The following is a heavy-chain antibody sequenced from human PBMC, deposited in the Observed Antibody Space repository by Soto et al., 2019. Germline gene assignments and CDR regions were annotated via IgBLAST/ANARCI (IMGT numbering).Heavy chain of an antibody. V-gene: IGHV2-5*02. CDR1: GFSLTTSGVG. J-gene: IGHJ4*02. Sequence: QITLNESGPTQVKPRQTLTLTCTFSGFSLTTSGVGVGWIRQSPGKAPEWLALIYWDDDKSYSPSLKSRLTITKDTPKNQVVLTMADFDPADTATYYCAHRVLRTVFGLVTTTAIYFDFWGQGTPVAVSS. CDR3: AHRVLRTVFGLVTTTAIYFDF. D-gene: IGHD3-3*01. CDR2: IYWDDDK.